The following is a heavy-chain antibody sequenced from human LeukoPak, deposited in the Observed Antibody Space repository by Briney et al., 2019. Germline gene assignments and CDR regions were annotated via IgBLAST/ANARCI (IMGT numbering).Heavy chain of an antibody. CDR3: GRVGRSYSSASCVDY. V-gene: IGHV3-48*04. CDR1: GFTFSTYW. J-gene: IGHJ4*02. Sequence: QPGGSLRLSCAASGFTFSTYWMHWVRQAPGKGLEWISYISTSGGAMYYADSVRGRLTVSRDNAKNSLYLQMDSLRAEDTAVYYCGRVGRSYSSASCVDYWGQGTLVTVSS. CDR2: ISTSGGAM. D-gene: IGHD6-25*01.